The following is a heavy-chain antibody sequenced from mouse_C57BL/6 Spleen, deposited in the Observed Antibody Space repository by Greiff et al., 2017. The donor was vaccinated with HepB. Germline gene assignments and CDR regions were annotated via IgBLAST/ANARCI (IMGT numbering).Heavy chain of an antibody. D-gene: IGHD1-1*01. J-gene: IGHJ1*03. Sequence: VQLQQSGAELVKPGASVKLSCTASGFNIKDYYMHWVKQRTEQGLEWIGRIDPEDGETKYAPNFQGKATITADTSSNTAYLQLSSLTSEDTAVYYCANYGSINWYFDVWGTGTTVTVSS. CDR2: IDPEDGET. CDR1: GFNIKDYY. CDR3: ANYGSINWYFDV. V-gene: IGHV14-2*01.